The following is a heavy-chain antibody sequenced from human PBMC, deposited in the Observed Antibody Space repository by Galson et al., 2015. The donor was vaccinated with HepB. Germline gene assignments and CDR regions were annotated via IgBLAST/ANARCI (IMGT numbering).Heavy chain of an antibody. D-gene: IGHD1-20*01. V-gene: IGHV3-30*18. J-gene: IGHJ4*02. CDR1: GFTFSSYG. Sequence: SLRLSCAASGFTFSSYGMHWVRQAPGKGLEWVAVISYDGSNKYYADSVKGRFTISRDNSKNTLYLQMNSLRAEDTAVYYCAKGITGTLFDYWGQGTLVTVSS. CDR2: ISYDGSNK. CDR3: AKGITGTLFDY.